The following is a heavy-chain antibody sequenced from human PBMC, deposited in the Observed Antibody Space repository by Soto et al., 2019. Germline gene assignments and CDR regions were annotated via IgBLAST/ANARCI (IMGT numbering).Heavy chain of an antibody. CDR3: AKVPVVPAARNGYYYYMDV. J-gene: IGHJ6*03. Sequence: GGSLRLSCAASGFTFSSYAMSWVRQAPGKGLEWVSAISGSGGSTYYADSVKGRFTISRANSKNTLYLQMNSLRAEDTAVYYCAKVPVVPAARNGYYYYMDVWGKGTTVTVSS. V-gene: IGHV3-23*01. CDR1: GFTFSSYA. D-gene: IGHD2-2*01. CDR2: ISGSGGST.